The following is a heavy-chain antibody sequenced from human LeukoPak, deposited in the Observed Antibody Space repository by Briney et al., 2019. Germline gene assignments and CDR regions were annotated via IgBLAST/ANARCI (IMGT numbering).Heavy chain of an antibody. CDR3: ARDLLLAGYCTGGACPHFDY. CDR1: GFTFSNYG. J-gene: IGHJ4*02. CDR2: IRYDGSNT. D-gene: IGHD2-8*02. Sequence: GGSLRLSCAVSGFTFSNYGMHWFRQTPGKGLEWVAVIRYDGSNTYYADSVKGRFTISRDNSKNTLNLQMNSLTAEDTAVYYCARDLLLAGYCTGGACPHFDYWGQGTLVTVSS. V-gene: IGHV3-33*01.